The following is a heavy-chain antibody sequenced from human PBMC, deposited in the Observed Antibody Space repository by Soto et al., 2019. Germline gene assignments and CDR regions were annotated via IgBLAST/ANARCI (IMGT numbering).Heavy chain of an antibody. CDR3: ATRSPHFYDSSGPDEYDWFDP. J-gene: IGHJ5*02. Sequence: EASVKVSCKASGGTFSSYAISWVRQAPGQGLEWMGGIIPIFGTANYAQKFQGRVTITADESTSTAYMELSSLRSEDTAVYYCATRSPHFYDSSGPDEYDWFDPWG. CDR2: IIPIFGTA. D-gene: IGHD3-22*01. V-gene: IGHV1-69*13. CDR1: GGTFSSYA.